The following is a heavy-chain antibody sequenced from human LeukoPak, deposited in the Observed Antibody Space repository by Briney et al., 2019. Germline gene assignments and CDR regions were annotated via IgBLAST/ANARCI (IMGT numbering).Heavy chain of an antibody. D-gene: IGHD6-19*01. CDR3: ARVRQYNWFDP. CDR2: IYTSGST. Sequence: PSQTLSLTCTVSGGSISSYYWSWIRQPAGKVLEWIGRIYTSGSTNYNPSLKSRVTMSVDTSKNQFSLKLSSVTAADTAVYYCARVRQYNWFDPWGQGTLVTVSS. CDR1: GGSISSYY. J-gene: IGHJ5*02. V-gene: IGHV4-4*07.